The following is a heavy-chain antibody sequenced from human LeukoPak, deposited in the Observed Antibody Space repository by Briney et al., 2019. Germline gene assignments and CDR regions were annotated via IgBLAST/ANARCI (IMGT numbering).Heavy chain of an antibody. CDR2: INHSGST. CDR1: GGSFSGYY. CDR3: ARPLPHYYARGGGAFDI. J-gene: IGHJ3*02. Sequence: PSETLSLTCAVYGGSFSGYYWSWIRQPPGKGLEWIGEINHSGSTNYSPSLKSRVTISVDTSKNQFSLKLSSVTAADTAVYYCARPLPHYYARGGGAFDIWGQGTMVTVSS. V-gene: IGHV4-34*01. D-gene: IGHD3-10*01.